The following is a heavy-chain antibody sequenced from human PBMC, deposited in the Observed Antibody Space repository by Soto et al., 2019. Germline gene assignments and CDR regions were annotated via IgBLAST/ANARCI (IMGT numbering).Heavy chain of an antibody. D-gene: IGHD4-4*01. V-gene: IGHV3-33*01. Sequence: SLRLSCAASGFTFSSFGMHWVRQAPGKGLEWVAVIWYDGSNIHYADSVKGRFSISRDNSKNTLYLQVNSLRAEDTAVYYCARVRYDYSNYYIDYWGQGTLVTVSS. CDR3: ARVRYDYSNYYIDY. J-gene: IGHJ4*02. CDR1: GFTFSSFG. CDR2: IWYDGSNI.